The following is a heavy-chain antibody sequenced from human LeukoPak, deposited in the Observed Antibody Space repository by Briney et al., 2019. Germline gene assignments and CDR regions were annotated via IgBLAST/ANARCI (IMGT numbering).Heavy chain of an antibody. CDR2: ISSSSSYI. V-gene: IGHV3-21*01. CDR1: GFTFSSHA. J-gene: IGHJ6*02. D-gene: IGHD2-2*01. Sequence: GGSLRLSCAASGFTFSSHAMNWVRQAPGKGLDWVSSISSSSSYIYYADSVKGRFTISRDNAKNSLYLQMNSLRAEDTAVSYCARELVVPAGGVYYYYGMDVWGQGTTVTVSS. CDR3: ARELVVPAGGVYYYYGMDV.